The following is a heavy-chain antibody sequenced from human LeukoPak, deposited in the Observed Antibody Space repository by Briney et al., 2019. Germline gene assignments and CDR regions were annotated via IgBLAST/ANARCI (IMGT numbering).Heavy chain of an antibody. D-gene: IGHD3-16*02. Sequence: SETLSLTCTVSGGSISSSDVYWGCLRQPPGKGLEYIGGMFYSGTTYYNPSLNSLITMIVDTSKNQVSLTLSSLTAADTAVYYCARHDYDIRSYRRDYIFDYWGDGTLVTVSS. CDR3: ARHDYDIRSYRRDYIFDY. CDR2: MFYSGTT. V-gene: IGHV4-39*01. CDR1: GGSISSSDVY. J-gene: IGHJ4*01.